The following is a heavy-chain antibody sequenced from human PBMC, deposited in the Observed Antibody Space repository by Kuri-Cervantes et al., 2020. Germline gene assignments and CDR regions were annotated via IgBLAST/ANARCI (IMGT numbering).Heavy chain of an antibody. CDR2: IYYRGST. Sequence: SETLSLTCAVSGGSISSSNWWSWVRQPPGKGLDWIGSIYYRGSTYYNPSLKSRVTISVDTSKNQFSLKLNSVTAADTAVYYCARAVGATIRGQFDYWGQGALVTVSS. J-gene: IGHJ4*02. D-gene: IGHD1-26*01. CDR3: ARAVGATIRGQFDY. CDR1: GGSISSSNW. V-gene: IGHV4-4*02.